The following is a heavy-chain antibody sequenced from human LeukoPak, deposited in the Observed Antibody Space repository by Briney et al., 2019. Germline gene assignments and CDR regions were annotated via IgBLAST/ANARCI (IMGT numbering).Heavy chain of an antibody. CDR1: AFTLSSYA. J-gene: IGHJ4*02. V-gene: IGHV3-23*01. CDR3: AKGAQYDLWSGSTLEYFDV. D-gene: IGHD3-3*01. Sequence: GGSLRLSCAASAFTLSSYAMNCVRQPPGEGRGWVTFISARGSSTHYADSVKGRSTISRDNSNNTLYLQINSLRAEDTAAYFCAKGAQYDLWSGSTLEYFDVWGKGTLVTVSS. CDR2: ISARGSST.